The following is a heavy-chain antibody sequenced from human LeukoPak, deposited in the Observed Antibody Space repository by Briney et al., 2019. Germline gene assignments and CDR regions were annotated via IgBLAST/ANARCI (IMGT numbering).Heavy chain of an antibody. D-gene: IGHD2-2*01. J-gene: IGHJ4*02. CDR1: GFTLSSYS. CDR2: ISTNSYI. V-gene: IGHV3-21*01. Sequence: GGYLRLSCAASGFTLSSYSMNWVRQAPGKGLEWVSSISTNSYIYYADSVKGRFTISRDNAKNSLYLQMNSLRAEDTAVYYCARAPTIVVGPTWGQGTLVTVSS. CDR3: ARAPTIVVGPT.